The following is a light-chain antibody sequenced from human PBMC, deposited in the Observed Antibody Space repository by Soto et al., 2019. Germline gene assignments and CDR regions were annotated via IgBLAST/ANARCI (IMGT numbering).Light chain of an antibody. CDR3: SSYAGSKGV. Sequence: QSVLTQPPSASGSPGQPVTISCTGTSSDVGGYNYVSWYQQHPGKAPKLMIYEDSKRPSGVPDRFSASKSGSTASLTVSGLQAEDEADYYCSSYAGSKGVFGTGTKVTVL. V-gene: IGLV2-8*01. J-gene: IGLJ1*01. CDR2: EDS. CDR1: SSDVGGYNY.